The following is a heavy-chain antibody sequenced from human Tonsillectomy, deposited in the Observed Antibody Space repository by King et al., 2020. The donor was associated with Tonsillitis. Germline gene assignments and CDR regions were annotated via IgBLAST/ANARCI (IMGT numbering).Heavy chain of an antibody. CDR1: GGSISSNSFY. V-gene: IGHV4-39*01. D-gene: IGHD4-17*01. Sequence: QLQESGPGLVKPSETLSLTCTVSGGSISSNSFYWGWIRQPPGKALELIGYIYYSGSTYYNPSLKSRVTISVDTSTNQVSLKLSSVTAADTAVYYCARDRDYGNYDYWGQGTLVSVSS. J-gene: IGHJ4*02. CDR3: ARDRDYGNYDY. CDR2: IYYSGST.